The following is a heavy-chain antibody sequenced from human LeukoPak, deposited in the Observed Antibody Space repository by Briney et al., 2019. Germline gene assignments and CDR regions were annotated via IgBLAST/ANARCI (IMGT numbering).Heavy chain of an antibody. V-gene: IGHV4-30-4*08. CDR3: ARVYCSSTSCYPYLDY. D-gene: IGHD2-2*01. Sequence: SETLSLTCTVSGGSISSGDYYWSWIRQPPGKGLEWIGYIYYSGSTYYNPSLKSRVTISVDTSKNQFSLKLSSVTAADTAVYYCARVYCSSTSCYPYLDYWGQGTLVTVSS. CDR1: GGSISSGDYY. CDR2: IYYSGST. J-gene: IGHJ4*02.